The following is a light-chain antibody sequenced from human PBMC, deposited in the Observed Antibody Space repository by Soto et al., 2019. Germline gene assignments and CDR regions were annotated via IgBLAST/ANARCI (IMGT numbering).Light chain of an antibody. V-gene: IGKV3-15*01. CDR2: GAS. Sequence: EIVMTQSPATLSVSPGERATLSCRASQSVSSKLAWYQQKPGQAPRLLIYGASTRATGIPVRFSGSGSGTEFTLTISSLQSEDFAVYYCHQYNSWPPFTFGPGTKVDIK. J-gene: IGKJ3*01. CDR1: QSVSSK. CDR3: HQYNSWPPFT.